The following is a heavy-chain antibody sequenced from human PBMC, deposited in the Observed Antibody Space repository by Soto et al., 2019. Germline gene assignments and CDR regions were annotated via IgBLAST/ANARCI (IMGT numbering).Heavy chain of an antibody. D-gene: IGHD4-17*01. V-gene: IGHV3-21*01. CDR1: GFTFSSYS. CDR3: ARKGYGDYGGMDV. J-gene: IGHJ6*02. Sequence: EVQLVESGGGLVKPGGSLRLSCAASGFTFSSYSMNWVRQAPGKGLEWVSSISNSNSYIYYTDSVKGRFTISRDNAKNSLHLQMNSLRAEDTAVYYCARKGYGDYGGMDVWGQGTTVTVSS. CDR2: ISNSNSYI.